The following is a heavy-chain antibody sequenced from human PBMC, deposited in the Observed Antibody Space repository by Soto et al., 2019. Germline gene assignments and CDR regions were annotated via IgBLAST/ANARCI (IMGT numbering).Heavy chain of an antibody. CDR1: GFTFSSYG. CDR2: ISYDGSNK. V-gene: IGHV3-30*18. D-gene: IGHD3-3*01. J-gene: IGHJ4*02. Sequence: GGSLRLSVAASGFTFSSYGMHGVRQAPGKGLEWVAVISYDGSNKYYADSVKGRFTISRDNSKNTLYLQMNSLRAEDTAVYYCAKDPDFWSGYFDYWGQGTLVTVSS. CDR3: AKDPDFWSGYFDY.